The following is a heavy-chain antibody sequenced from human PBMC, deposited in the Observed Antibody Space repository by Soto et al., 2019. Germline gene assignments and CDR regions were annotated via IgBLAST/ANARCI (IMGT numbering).Heavy chain of an antibody. D-gene: IGHD1-1*01. CDR2: IIPIFGTA. V-gene: IGHV1-69*13. CDR3: ARLYTGDNYTSGMDG. Sequence: GASVKVSCKASGGTFSSYAISWVRQAPGQGLEWMGGIIPIFGTANYAQKFQGRVTITADESTSTAYMELSSLRSEDTAVYYCARLYTGDNYTSGMDGGDKGTTVT. J-gene: IGHJ6*04. CDR1: GGTFSSYA.